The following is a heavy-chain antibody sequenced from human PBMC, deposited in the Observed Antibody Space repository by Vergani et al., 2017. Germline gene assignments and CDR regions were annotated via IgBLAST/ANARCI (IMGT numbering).Heavy chain of an antibody. V-gene: IGHV3-53*01. CDR1: GFTVSSNY. CDR3: AKDKRWYEGPIDY. Sequence: EVQLVESGGGLIQPGGSLRLSCAASGFTVSSNYMSWVRQAPGKGLEWVSVIYSGGSTYYADSVKGRFTISRDNSKNTLYLQMNSLRAEDTAVYYCAKDKRWYEGPIDYWGQGTLVTVSS. J-gene: IGHJ4*02. CDR2: IYSGGST. D-gene: IGHD4-23*01.